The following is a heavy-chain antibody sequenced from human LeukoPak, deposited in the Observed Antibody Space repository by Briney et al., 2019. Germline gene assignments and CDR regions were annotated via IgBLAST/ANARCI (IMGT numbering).Heavy chain of an antibody. CDR1: GGSIRSSYYY. J-gene: IGHJ6*02. V-gene: IGHV4-39*01. Sequence: SETLSLTCTVSGGSIRSSYYYWGWIRQPPGKGLEWIGIIYDSGSTYYNPSLKSRVTISVDTSKNQFSLKLSSVTAADTAVYYCARHYYYDSSGYYSVPYYYYGMDVWGQGTTVTVSS. D-gene: IGHD3-22*01. CDR3: ARHYYYDSSGYYSVPYYYYGMDV. CDR2: IYDSGST.